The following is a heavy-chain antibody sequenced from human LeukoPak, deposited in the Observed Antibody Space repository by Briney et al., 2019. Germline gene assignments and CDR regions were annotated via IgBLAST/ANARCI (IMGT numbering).Heavy chain of an antibody. Sequence: SETLSLTCAVYGGSFSGYYWSWIRQPPGKGLEWIGEINHSGSTNYNPSLKSRVTISVDTSKNQFSLKLSSVTAVDTAVYYCARGSVLAVAGTEYWGQGTLVTVSS. D-gene: IGHD6-19*01. V-gene: IGHV4-34*01. CDR1: GGSFSGYY. CDR2: INHSGST. J-gene: IGHJ4*02. CDR3: ARGSVLAVAGTEY.